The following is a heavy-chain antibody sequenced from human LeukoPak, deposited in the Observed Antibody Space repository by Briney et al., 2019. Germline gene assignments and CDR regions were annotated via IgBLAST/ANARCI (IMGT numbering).Heavy chain of an antibody. V-gene: IGHV3-53*01. D-gene: IGHD3-16*01. J-gene: IGHJ5*02. CDR2: IYSGGST. CDR1: GFTVSSNY. CDR3: ARDRRVTMITFGGVMTAGWFDP. Sequence: GGSLRLSCAASGFTVSSNYMSWVRQAPGKGLEWVSVIYSGGSTYYADSVKGRFTISRDNSKNTLYLQMNSLRAEDTAVYYCARDRRVTMITFGGVMTAGWFDPWGQGTLVTVSS.